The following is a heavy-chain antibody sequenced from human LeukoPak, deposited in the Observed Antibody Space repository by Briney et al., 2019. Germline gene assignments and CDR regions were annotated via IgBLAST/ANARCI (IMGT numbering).Heavy chain of an antibody. J-gene: IGHJ4*02. V-gene: IGHV6-1*01. Sequence: SQTLSLTCALSGDSVSSNSAAWHWLRQSPSRGLEWLGRTYYRSKWYNDYAVSVKSRITINPDTSKNQFSLQLNSVTPEDTAVYYCARDSFPYSGYDFPYFDYWGQGTLVTVSS. CDR1: GDSVSSNSAA. CDR2: TYYRSKWYN. D-gene: IGHD5-12*01. CDR3: ARDSFPYSGYDFPYFDY.